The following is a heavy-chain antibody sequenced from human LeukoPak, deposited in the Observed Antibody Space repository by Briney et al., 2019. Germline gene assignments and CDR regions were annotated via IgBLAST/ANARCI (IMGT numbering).Heavy chain of an antibody. V-gene: IGHV3-11*01. CDR3: ARGTEMATPRGAFDI. J-gene: IGHJ3*02. Sequence: PGGSLRLSCAASGFTFSDYYMSWIRQAPGKGLEWVSYISSSGSTIYYADSVKGRFTISRDIAKNSLSLKMKSLRAEDKAVSYCARGTEMATPRGAFDIWGQGTMVTVSS. CDR1: GFTFSDYY. D-gene: IGHD5-24*01. CDR2: ISSSGSTI.